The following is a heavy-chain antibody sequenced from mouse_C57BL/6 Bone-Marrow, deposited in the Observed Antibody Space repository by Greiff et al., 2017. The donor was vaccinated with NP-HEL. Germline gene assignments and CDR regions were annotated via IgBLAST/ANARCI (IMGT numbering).Heavy chain of an antibody. CDR1: GYAFSSSW. D-gene: IGHD2-4*01. J-gene: IGHJ3*01. CDR3: AILYDYDVGGLFAY. CDR2: IYPGDGDT. V-gene: IGHV1-82*01. Sequence: LVESGPELVKPGASVKISCKASGYAFSSSWMNWVKQRPGKGLEWIGRIYPGDGDTNYNGKFKGKATLTADKSSSTAYMQLSSLTSEDSAVYFCAILYDYDVGGLFAYWGQGTLVTVSA.